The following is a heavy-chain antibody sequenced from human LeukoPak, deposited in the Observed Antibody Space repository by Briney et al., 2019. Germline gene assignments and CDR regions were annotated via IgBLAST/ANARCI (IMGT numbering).Heavy chain of an antibody. CDR3: VREGNELLAKNFDY. J-gene: IGHJ4*02. CDR1: GCTFTRYY. V-gene: IGHV1-2*02. D-gene: IGHD2-21*02. Sequence: ASVRVSCKPAGCTFTRYYIHSVRQAPRQGLEWMGYINPHSGGTNSPQKFQGRVTMPTDTSIHAAYMELSSLISDDTAMYYCVREGNELLAKNFDYWGEGPLVRVSS. CDR2: INPHSGGT.